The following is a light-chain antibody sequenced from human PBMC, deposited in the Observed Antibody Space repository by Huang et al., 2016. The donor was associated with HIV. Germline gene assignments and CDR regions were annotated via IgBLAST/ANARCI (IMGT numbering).Light chain of an antibody. J-gene: IGKJ1*01. Sequence: DIQMTQSASTLSASVGDRFTITCRASQTISNWLAWYQQKPGKAPNLLIYKASTLESGVPPRVSGSGSGTEFTLTISSLQPDDFATYYCHHYNSYSGAFGQGTKVEIK. CDR1: QTISNW. CDR3: HHYNSYSGA. CDR2: KAS. V-gene: IGKV1-5*03.